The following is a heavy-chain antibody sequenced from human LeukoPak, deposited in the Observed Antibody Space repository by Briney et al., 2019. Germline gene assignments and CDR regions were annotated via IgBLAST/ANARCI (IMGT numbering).Heavy chain of an antibody. CDR2: IYWDDDK. J-gene: IGHJ4*02. D-gene: IGHD6-13*01. V-gene: IGHV2-5*02. CDR3: AHLGGYSSSWQGAIDY. Sequence: SSPTLVKPTQTLTLTCTFSGFSLSTSGVGVGWIRQPPGKALEWLALIYWDDDKRYSPSLKSRLTITKDTSKNQVVLTMTNMDPVDTATYYCAHLGGYSSSWQGAIDYWGQGTLVTVSS. CDR1: GFSLSTSGVG.